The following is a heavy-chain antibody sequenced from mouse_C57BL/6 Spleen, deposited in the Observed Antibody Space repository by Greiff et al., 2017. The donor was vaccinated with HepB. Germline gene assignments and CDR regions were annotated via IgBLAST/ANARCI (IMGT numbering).Heavy chain of an antibody. Sequence: QVQPQQPGAELVRPGSSVKLSCKASGYTFTSYWMHWVKQRPIQGLEWIGNIDPSDSETHYNQKFKDKATLTVDKSSSTAYMQLSSLTSEDSAVYYCAGSPDYYAMDYWGQGTSVTVSS. CDR3: AGSPDYYAMDY. CDR2: IDPSDSET. V-gene: IGHV1-52*01. CDR1: GYTFTSYW. J-gene: IGHJ4*01.